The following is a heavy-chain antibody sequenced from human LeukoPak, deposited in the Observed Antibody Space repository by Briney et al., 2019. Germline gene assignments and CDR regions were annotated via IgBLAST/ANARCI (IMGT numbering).Heavy chain of an antibody. CDR1: GYTFTSYG. V-gene: IGHV1-18*01. D-gene: IGHD3-10*01. Sequence: ASVKVSCKASGYTFTSYGISWVRQAPGQGLEWMGWISAYNGNTNYALKLQGRVTMTTDTSTSTAYMELRSLRSDDTAVYYCARDSLEVPDIWFGDQKDYWGQGTLVTVSS. CDR2: ISAYNGNT. CDR3: ARDSLEVPDIWFGDQKDY. J-gene: IGHJ4*02.